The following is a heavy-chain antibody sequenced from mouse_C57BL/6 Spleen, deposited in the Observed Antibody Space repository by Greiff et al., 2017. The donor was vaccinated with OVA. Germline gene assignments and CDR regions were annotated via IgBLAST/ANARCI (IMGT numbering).Heavy chain of an antibody. CDR3: TRSNWAHFDY. J-gene: IGHJ2*01. Sequence: LQQSGAELVRPGASVTLSCKASGYTFTDYEMHWVKQTPVHGLEWIGAIDPETGGTAYNQKFKGKAILTADKSSSTAYMELRSLTSEDSAVYYCTRSNWAHFDYWGQGTTLTVSS. V-gene: IGHV1-15*01. CDR2: IDPETGGT. D-gene: IGHD4-1*01. CDR1: GYTFTDYE.